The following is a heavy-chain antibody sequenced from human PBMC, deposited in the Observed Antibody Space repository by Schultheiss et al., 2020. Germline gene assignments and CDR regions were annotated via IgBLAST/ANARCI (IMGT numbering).Heavy chain of an antibody. V-gene: IGHV3-30*04. J-gene: IGHJ5*02. CDR1: GFTFSGSA. CDR2: ISYDGSNK. Sequence: GGSLRLSCAASGFTFSGSAMHWVRQAPGKGLEWVAVISYDGSNKYYADSVKGRFTISRDNSKNTLYLQMNSLRAEDTAVYYCARGSTGTTGGNNWFDPWGQGTLVTVSS. D-gene: IGHD1-7*01. CDR3: ARGSTGTTGGNNWFDP.